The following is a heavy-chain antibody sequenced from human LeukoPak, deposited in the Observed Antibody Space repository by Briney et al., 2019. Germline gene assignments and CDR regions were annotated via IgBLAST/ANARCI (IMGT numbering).Heavy chain of an antibody. CDR2: INPNSGGT. J-gene: IGHJ4*02. CDR3: ARDHYDILTGYSHFDY. V-gene: IGHV1-2*06. Sequence: ASVKVSCKASGYTFTGYYMHWVRQAPGQGLEWMGRINPNSGGTNYAQKFQGRVTMTRDTSISTAYMELSRLRSDDTAVYYCARDHYDILTGYSHFDYWGQGTLVTVSS. CDR1: GYTFTGYY. D-gene: IGHD3-9*01.